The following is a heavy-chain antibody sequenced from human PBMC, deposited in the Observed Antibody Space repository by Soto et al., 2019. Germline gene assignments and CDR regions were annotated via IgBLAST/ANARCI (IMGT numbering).Heavy chain of an antibody. D-gene: IGHD2-21*02. CDR1: GFTFSSYA. V-gene: IGHV3-23*01. CDR3: AAKATTVVTRTYYHYGMDV. J-gene: IGHJ6*02. CDR2: ISGSGAST. Sequence: GGSVRLSCAASGFTFSSYAMSWVRQAPGKGLEWVSSISGSGASTYYADSVKGRFTISRDNSKNTLYLHMNSLRAEDTAVYYCAAKATTVVTRTYYHYGMDVWGQGTTVTVSS.